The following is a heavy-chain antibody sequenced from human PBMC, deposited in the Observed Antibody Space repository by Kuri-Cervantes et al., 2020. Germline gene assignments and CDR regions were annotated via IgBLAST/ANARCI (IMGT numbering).Heavy chain of an antibody. CDR1: GYTLTELS. CDR3: ARSTNFDCSGGRCVRGWFDP. Sequence: ASVKVSCKVSGYTLTELSMHWVRQAPGKGLEWMGGFDPEDGETSYAQKFQGRVTMSRDTSTSTFYMELSSLRSEDTAVYYCARSTNFDCSGGRCVRGWFDPWGQGTLVTVSS. D-gene: IGHD2-15*01. CDR2: FDPEDGET. J-gene: IGHJ5*02. V-gene: IGHV1-24*01.